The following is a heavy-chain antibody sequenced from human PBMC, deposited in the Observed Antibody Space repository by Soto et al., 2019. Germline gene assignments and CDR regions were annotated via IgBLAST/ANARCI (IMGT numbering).Heavy chain of an antibody. Sequence: EVQLVESGGGLVQPGGSLRLSCAASGFTFSSDLMSWVRQAPGKGLAWVANIKQDGSEKYYVDSVKGRFTIYRDNAKNSLYLQMNSLRSEDTAVYYCARDAVGTTVVSNFDYWGQGTLVTVSS. V-gene: IGHV3-7*01. J-gene: IGHJ4*02. CDR1: GFTFSSDL. CDR3: ARDAVGTTVVSNFDY. CDR2: IKQDGSEK. D-gene: IGHD1-7*01.